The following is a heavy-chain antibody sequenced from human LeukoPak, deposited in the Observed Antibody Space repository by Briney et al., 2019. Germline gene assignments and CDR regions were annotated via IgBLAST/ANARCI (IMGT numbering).Heavy chain of an antibody. Sequence: WGSLRLSCAASGFSLSSYAMSWVRQAPGKGLEWVSAISSTDAGTYHADSVRGRFTISRDSSKNTLYLQMNSLRAEDAAVYYCAKAPVTSCRGAYCYPFDYWGQGTLVTVSS. CDR2: ISSTDAGT. D-gene: IGHD2-21*01. CDR1: GFSLSSYA. J-gene: IGHJ4*02. V-gene: IGHV3-23*01. CDR3: AKAPVTSCRGAYCYPFDY.